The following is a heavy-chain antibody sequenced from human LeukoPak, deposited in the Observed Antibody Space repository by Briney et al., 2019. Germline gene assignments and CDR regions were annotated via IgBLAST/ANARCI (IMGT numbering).Heavy chain of an antibody. J-gene: IGHJ6*03. CDR1: GGFISSYY. CDR2: IYYSGST. CDR3: ARTDSSSSYYYYYMDV. V-gene: IGHV4-59*01. D-gene: IGHD6-6*01. Sequence: SKTLSLTCTVSGGFISSYYWSWIRQPPGKGLEWIGYIYYSGSTNYNPSLKSRVTISVDTSKNQFSLKLSSVTAADTAVYYCARTDSSSSYYYYYMDVWGKGTTVTVSS.